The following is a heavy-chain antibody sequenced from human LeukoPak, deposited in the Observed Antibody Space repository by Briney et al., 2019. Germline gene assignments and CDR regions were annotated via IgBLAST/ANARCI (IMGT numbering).Heavy chain of an antibody. CDR3: ARAPTTVTTNFDY. V-gene: IGHV4-4*07. J-gene: IGHJ4*02. D-gene: IGHD4-17*01. CDR2: TYTSGST. Sequence: PSETLSLTCTVSGGSISSYYWSWIRQPAGKGLEWIGRTYTSGSTNYNPSLKSRVTISVDKSKNQFSLKLSSATAADTAVYYCARAPTTVTTNFDYWGQGTLVTVSS. CDR1: GGSISSYY.